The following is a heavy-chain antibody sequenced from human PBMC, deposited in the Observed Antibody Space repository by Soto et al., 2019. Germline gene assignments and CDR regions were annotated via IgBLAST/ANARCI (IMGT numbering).Heavy chain of an antibody. Sequence: PGGSLRLSCAASGFTFSRYAMSWVRQAPGKGLEWVSAIGGSGGRTYYADSVKGRFTISRDKSKNTLYPQMNSLRAEDTAGYYCAKDQEIVLMVYSPRSYYCMDVRGQGTTGAVSS. CDR2: IGGSGGRT. J-gene: IGHJ6*02. CDR3: AKDQEIVLMVYSPRSYYCMDV. D-gene: IGHD2-8*01. CDR1: GFTFSRYA. V-gene: IGHV3-23*01.